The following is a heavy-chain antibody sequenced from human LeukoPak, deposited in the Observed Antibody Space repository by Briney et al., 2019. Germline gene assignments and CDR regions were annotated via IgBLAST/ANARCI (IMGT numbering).Heavy chain of an antibody. D-gene: IGHD6-19*01. CDR3: AASGWSKPYYFDS. CDR1: GSTLTNHG. CDR2: ISGYNGNT. J-gene: IGHJ4*02. Sequence: ASVKVSCKASGSTLTNHGISWVRHAPGQGLEWMGWISGYNGNTDYAQKLQGRVTMTTDTSTSTAYMELMSLTSGDTAVYYCAASGWSKPYYFDSWGQGTLVTVSS. V-gene: IGHV1-18*04.